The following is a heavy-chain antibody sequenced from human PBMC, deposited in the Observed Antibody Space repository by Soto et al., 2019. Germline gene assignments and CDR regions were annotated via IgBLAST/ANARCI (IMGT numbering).Heavy chain of an antibody. D-gene: IGHD6-13*01. V-gene: IGHV4-34*01. CDR1: GGSFSGYY. J-gene: IGHJ2*01. CDR2: INHSGST. CDR3: ARELDPGIASAATFEYWYFDL. Sequence: QVQLQQWGAGLLKPSEILSLTCAVYGGSFSGYYWSWIRQPPGKGLEWIGEINHSGSTNYNPSLKSRVTISVDPSKKQFSLKLPSVTASHTAVYYCARELDPGIASAATFEYWYFDLWCRVTLVTVSS.